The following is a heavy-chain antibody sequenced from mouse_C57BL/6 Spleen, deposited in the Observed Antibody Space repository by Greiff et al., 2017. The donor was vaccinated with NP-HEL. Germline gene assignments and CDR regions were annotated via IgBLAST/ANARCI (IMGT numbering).Heavy chain of an antibody. Sequence: EVKVVESGGGLVKPGGSLKLSCAASGFTFSSYAMSWVRQTPEKRLEWVATISDGGSYTYYPDNVKGRFTISRDNAKNNLYLQMSHLKSEDTAMYYCARDRDYGSSWWYFDVWGTGTTVTVSS. CDR3: ARDRDYGSSWWYFDV. D-gene: IGHD1-1*01. CDR1: GFTFSSYA. V-gene: IGHV5-4*01. J-gene: IGHJ1*03. CDR2: ISDGGSYT.